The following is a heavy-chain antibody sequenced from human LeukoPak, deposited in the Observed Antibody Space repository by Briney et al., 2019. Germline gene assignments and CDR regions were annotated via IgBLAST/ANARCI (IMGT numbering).Heavy chain of an antibody. D-gene: IGHD2-15*01. Sequence: ASVKVSCKASGYTFTGYYMHWVRQAPGQGLEWMGWISAYNGNTNYAQKLQGRVTMTTDTSTSTAYMELRSLRSDDTAVYYCARDVREGYCSGGSCHSRYYFDYWGQGTLVTVSS. V-gene: IGHV1-18*04. CDR3: ARDVREGYCSGGSCHSRYYFDY. CDR1: GYTFTGYY. CDR2: ISAYNGNT. J-gene: IGHJ4*02.